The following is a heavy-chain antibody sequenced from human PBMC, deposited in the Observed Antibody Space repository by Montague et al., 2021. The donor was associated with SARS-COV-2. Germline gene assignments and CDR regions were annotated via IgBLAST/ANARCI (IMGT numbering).Heavy chain of an antibody. CDR1: GFTFGSYS. Sequence: SQRLSCAASGFTFGSYSMNWVRQAPGKGLEWVSSISSSSSYIYYADSVKGRFTISRDNAKNSLYLQMNSLRAEDTAVYYCARDMYYDILTGYYTYWGQGTLVTVSS. J-gene: IGHJ4*02. CDR2: ISSSSSYI. D-gene: IGHD3-9*01. CDR3: ARDMYYDILTGYYTY. V-gene: IGHV3-21*01.